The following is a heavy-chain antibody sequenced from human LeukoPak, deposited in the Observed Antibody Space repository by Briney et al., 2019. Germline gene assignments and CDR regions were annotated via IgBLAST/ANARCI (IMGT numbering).Heavy chain of an antibody. Sequence: GGSLRLSCAASGFTVSNNYMSWVRQAPGKGLEWVSAIYSGGSTYCADSVKGRFTISRDNSKNTLYLQMNSLRAEDTAVYYCARSRDGYNGLFDPWGQGTLVTVSS. J-gene: IGHJ5*02. CDR3: ARSRDGYNGLFDP. CDR1: GFTVSNNY. D-gene: IGHD5-24*01. CDR2: IYSGGST. V-gene: IGHV3-53*01.